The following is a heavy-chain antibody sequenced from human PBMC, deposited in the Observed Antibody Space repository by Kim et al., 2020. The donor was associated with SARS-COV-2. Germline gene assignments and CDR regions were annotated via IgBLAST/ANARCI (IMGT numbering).Heavy chain of an antibody. CDR1: GFTFSSYG. D-gene: IGHD6-13*01. CDR2: ISYDGSNK. CDR3: AKGPYSSSWPGDL. Sequence: GGSLRLSCAASGFTFSSYGMHWVRQAPGKGLEWVAVISYDGSNKYYADSVKGRFTISRDNSKNTLYLQMNSLRAEDTAVYYCAKGPYSSSWPGDLWGQGTLVTVSS. V-gene: IGHV3-30*18. J-gene: IGHJ5*02.